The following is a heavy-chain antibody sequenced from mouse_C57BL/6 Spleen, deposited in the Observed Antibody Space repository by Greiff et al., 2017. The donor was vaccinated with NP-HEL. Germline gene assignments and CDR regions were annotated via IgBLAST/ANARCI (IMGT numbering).Heavy chain of an antibody. J-gene: IGHJ2*01. Sequence: QVQLQQSGAELVRPGTSVKVSCKASGYAFTNYLIEWVKQRPGQGLEWIGVINPGSGGTNYNEKVKGKATLTADKSSSTAYMQLSSLTSEDSAVYFCARGATVVFDYWGQGTTLTVSS. V-gene: IGHV1-54*01. CDR2: INPGSGGT. D-gene: IGHD1-1*01. CDR3: ARGATVVFDY. CDR1: GYAFTNYL.